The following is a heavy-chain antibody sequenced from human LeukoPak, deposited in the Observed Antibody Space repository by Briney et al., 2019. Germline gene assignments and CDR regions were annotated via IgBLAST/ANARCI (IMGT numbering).Heavy chain of an antibody. Sequence: PGGSLRLSCAASGFTFSSYGMHWVRQAPGKGLEWVAVISYDGSNKYYADSVKGRFTISRDNSKNTVYLQMDSLRAEDTAVYYCARDRADGYNYGDYFDNWGQGTLVTVSS. CDR1: GFTFSSYG. CDR2: ISYDGSNK. D-gene: IGHD5-18*01. CDR3: ARDRADGYNYGDYFDN. J-gene: IGHJ4*02. V-gene: IGHV3-30*03.